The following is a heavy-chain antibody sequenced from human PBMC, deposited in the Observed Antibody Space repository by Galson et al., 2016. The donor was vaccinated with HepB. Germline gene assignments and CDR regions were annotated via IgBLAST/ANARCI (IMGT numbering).Heavy chain of an antibody. D-gene: IGHD6-19*01. Sequence: SLRLSCAVSGFTFKKDWMSWVRQALGKGLEWVANIKPDGREAYYVDSVKGRFTISRDNSRNTVFLQMNSLTAEDTAVYYCAKAPSGWSYYFDYWGQGILVTVSS. CDR1: GFTFKKDW. CDR2: IKPDGREA. CDR3: AKAPSGWSYYFDY. V-gene: IGHV3-7*03. J-gene: IGHJ4*02.